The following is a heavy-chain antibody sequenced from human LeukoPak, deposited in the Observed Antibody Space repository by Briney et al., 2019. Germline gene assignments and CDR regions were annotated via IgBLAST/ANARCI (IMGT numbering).Heavy chain of an antibody. CDR2: ISGNGGDI. V-gene: IGHV3-11*01. J-gene: IGHJ4*02. CDR3: VRHSGRAGGQ. CDR1: GFRFGDHY. D-gene: IGHD3-10*01. Sequence: GGSLRLSCAASGFRFGDHYMSWVRQAPGKGPEWISYISGNGGDIAYADSVKGRFTISRDNAKNSLYLQMNSQRVEDTAVYHCVRHSGRAGGQWGQGTLIAVSS.